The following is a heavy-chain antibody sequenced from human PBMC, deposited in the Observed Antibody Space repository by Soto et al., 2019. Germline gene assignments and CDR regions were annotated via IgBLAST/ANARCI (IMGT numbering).Heavy chain of an antibody. CDR3: AKDVGQVVSGLDH. D-gene: IGHD2-15*01. Sequence: ESGGELVQPGGYLRLSCAASGFTFSSYAMSWVRQAPGKGLEWVSSISGGGSSTDYADSVRGRFTASRDNSKNTLYLQMNSLRAEDTAVYYCAKDVGQVVSGLDHWGLGTLVTVSS. CDR1: GFTFSSYA. CDR2: ISGGGSST. V-gene: IGHV3-23*01. J-gene: IGHJ4*02.